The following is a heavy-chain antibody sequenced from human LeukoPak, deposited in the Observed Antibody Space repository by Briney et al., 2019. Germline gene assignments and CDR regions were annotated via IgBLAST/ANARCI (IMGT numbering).Heavy chain of an antibody. J-gene: IGHJ6*03. Sequence: PSETLSLTCTVSGGSISSSSYYWGWIRQPPGKGLEWIGSIYYSGSTYYNPSLKSRVTISVDTSKNQFSLKLSSVTAADTAVYYCAGSPSSYYDSSGFEVWDYYMDVWGKGTTVTISS. CDR1: GGSISSSSYY. D-gene: IGHD3-22*01. CDR2: IYYSGST. CDR3: AGSPSSYYDSSGFEVWDYYMDV. V-gene: IGHV4-39*07.